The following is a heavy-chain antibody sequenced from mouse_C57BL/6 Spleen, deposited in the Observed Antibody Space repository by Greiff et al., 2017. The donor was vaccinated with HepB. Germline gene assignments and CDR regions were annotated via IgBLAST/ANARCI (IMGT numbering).Heavy chain of an antibody. J-gene: IGHJ3*01. V-gene: IGHV5-17*01. Sequence: EVQVVESGGGLVKPGGSLKLSCAASGFTFSDYGMHWVRQAPEKGLEWVAYISSGSSTIYYADTVKGRFTISRDNAKNTLFLQMTSLRSEDTAMYYCAGPGTAWFAYWGQGTLVTVSA. CDR1: GFTFSDYG. CDR2: ISSGSSTI. CDR3: AGPGTAWFAY.